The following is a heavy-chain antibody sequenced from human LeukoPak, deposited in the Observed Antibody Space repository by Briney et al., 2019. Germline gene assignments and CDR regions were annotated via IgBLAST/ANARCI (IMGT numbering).Heavy chain of an antibody. CDR1: GFTLSYYL. Sequence: GGSLRLSCEASGFTLSYYLMSWVRQAPGKGLEWVADIKQDGTEKFNADSVMGLFTVSRDNTKNSLYLQMNSLRAEDTAVYYCAGGDRYYDILTSYYSDYYYYYMNVWGKGTTVTVSS. CDR3: AGGDRYYDILTSYYSDYYYYYMNV. V-gene: IGHV3-7*01. D-gene: IGHD3-9*01. CDR2: IKQDGTEK. J-gene: IGHJ6*03.